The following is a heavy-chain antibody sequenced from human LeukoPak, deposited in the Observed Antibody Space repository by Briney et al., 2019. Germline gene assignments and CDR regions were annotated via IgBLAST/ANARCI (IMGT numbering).Heavy chain of an antibody. J-gene: IGHJ4*02. V-gene: IGHV4-30-4*07. CDR3: ARERIGLVDC. CDR2: IYHSGSA. CDR1: AGSISSGGYS. D-gene: IGHD2-15*01. Sequence: TSETLSLTCTVSAGSISSGGYSWSWIRQPPGTGLEWIGYIYHSGSAYYNPSLKSRVSISVDTSKNQFSLNLNSVTAADTAVYYCARERIGLVDCWGQGILVTVSS.